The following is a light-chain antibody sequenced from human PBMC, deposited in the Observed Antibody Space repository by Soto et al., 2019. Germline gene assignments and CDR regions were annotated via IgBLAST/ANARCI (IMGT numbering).Light chain of an antibody. J-gene: IGLJ1*01. Sequence: QSVLTQPASVSGSPGQSITISCTGTSSDVGGYNYVSWYQQHPGKAPKLMIYDVSNRPSGVSNLFSGSKSGNTASLTISGLQAEDEADYYCSSYTSSSFLFGTGTKLTVL. CDR3: SSYTSSSFL. V-gene: IGLV2-14*01. CDR1: SSDVGGYNY. CDR2: DVS.